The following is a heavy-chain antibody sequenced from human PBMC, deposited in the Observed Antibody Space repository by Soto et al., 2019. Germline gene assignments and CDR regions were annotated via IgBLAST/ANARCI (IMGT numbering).Heavy chain of an antibody. CDR1: GYTFTSYA. D-gene: IGHD2-21*02. J-gene: IGHJ4*02. CDR2: INAGNGNT. Sequence: QVQLVQSGAEEKKPGASVKVSCKASGYTFTSYAMHWVRQAPGQRLEWMGWINAGNGNTKYSQKFQGRVTITRDTCASTAYMALSSLRSEDTAVYYCAIAWVVVTAPAYWGQGTLVTVAS. V-gene: IGHV1-3*05. CDR3: AIAWVVVTAPAY.